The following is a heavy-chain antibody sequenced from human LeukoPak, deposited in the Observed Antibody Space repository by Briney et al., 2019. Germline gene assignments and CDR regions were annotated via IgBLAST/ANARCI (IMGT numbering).Heavy chain of an antibody. V-gene: IGHV1-69*01. CDR3: ARSPGIAAAGSNFDY. CDR1: GGTFSSYA. J-gene: IGHJ4*02. Sequence: SVKVSCKASGGTFSSYAISWVRQAPGQGLEWMGGIIPIFGTANYAQKFQGRVTITADESTSTAYMELSSLRSDDTAVYYCARSPGIAAAGSNFDYWGQGTLVTVSS. D-gene: IGHD6-13*01. CDR2: IIPIFGTA.